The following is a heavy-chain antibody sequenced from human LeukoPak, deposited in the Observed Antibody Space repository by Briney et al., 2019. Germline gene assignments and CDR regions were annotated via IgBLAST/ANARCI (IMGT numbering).Heavy chain of an antibody. J-gene: IGHJ4*02. Sequence: SETLSLTCAVYGGSFSGYYWSWIRQPPGKGLEWIGEINHSGSTNYNPPLKSRVTISVDTSKNQFSLKLSSVTAADTAVYYCARSMVTYYYDSSGYYDYWGQGTLVTVSS. CDR1: GGSFSGYY. D-gene: IGHD3-22*01. CDR2: INHSGST. V-gene: IGHV4-34*01. CDR3: ARSMVTYYYDSSGYYDY.